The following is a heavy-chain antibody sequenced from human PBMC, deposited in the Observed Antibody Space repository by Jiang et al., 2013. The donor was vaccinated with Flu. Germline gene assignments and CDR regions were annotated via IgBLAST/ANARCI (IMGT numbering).Heavy chain of an antibody. V-gene: IGHV2-5*02. D-gene: IGHD2-2*01. CDR2: IYWDDDK. CDR3: ARMMSTTTTGYFDI. Sequence: KPTQTLTLTCTFSGFSLSTSGVGVGWIRQPPGKALEWLALIYWDDDKRYSPSLQHRLTITKDTFENQLILTLTNVDLADTGTYYCARMMSTTTTGYFDIWGRGSQVTVSS. J-gene: IGHJ2*01. CDR1: GFSLSTSGVG.